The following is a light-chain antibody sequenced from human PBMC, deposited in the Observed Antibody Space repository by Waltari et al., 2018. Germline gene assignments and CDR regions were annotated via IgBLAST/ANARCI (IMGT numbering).Light chain of an antibody. V-gene: IGKV1-33*01. CDR3: QQHDNLPLT. J-gene: IGKJ4*01. CDR2: DAS. CDR1: EDINNY. Sequence: DIQMTQSPSSLSASIGDRVTITCQASEDINNYLNLYQQKPGKAPKLLIYDASNLQVGVPSRFSGGGSGTDFTFTISSLQPGDIATYYCQQHDNLPLTFGGGTKVEIK.